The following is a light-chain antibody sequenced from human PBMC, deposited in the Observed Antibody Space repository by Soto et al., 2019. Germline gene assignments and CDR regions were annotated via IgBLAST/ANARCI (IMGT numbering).Light chain of an antibody. CDR3: QQYSSSPIT. CDR2: GAS. Sequence: EIVLTQSPATLSLSPGERATLSCRASQSVSSSYLAWYQQKPGQAPRLLIYGASTRATGFPDRFSGGGSGTDFSLTISRLDPEDFAVYYCQQYSSSPITFGQGTRLEIK. J-gene: IGKJ5*01. V-gene: IGKV3-20*01. CDR1: QSVSSSY.